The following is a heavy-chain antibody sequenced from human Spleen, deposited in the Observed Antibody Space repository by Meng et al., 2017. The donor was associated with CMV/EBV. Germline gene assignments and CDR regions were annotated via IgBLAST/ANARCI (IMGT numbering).Heavy chain of an antibody. Sequence: SVKVSCKASGGTFSSYTISWVRQAPGQGLEWMGRIIPILGIANYAQKFQGRVTITADKSTSTAYMELSSLRSEDTAVYYCAREGGVPGGAYYDFWSGLLYGMDVWGQGTTVTVSS. V-gene: IGHV1-69*04. CDR2: IIPILGIA. J-gene: IGHJ6*02. D-gene: IGHD3-3*01. CDR1: GGTFSSYT. CDR3: AREGGVPGGAYYDFWSGLLYGMDV.